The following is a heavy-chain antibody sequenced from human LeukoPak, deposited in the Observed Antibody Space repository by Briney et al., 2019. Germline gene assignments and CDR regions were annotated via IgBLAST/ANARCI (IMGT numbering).Heavy chain of an antibody. CDR3: ARAYQPLGGLSLPDY. J-gene: IGHJ4*02. Sequence: ASVKVSCKASGYTFTSYAMNWVRQAPGQGREWMGWINPNTGNPTYAPGFTGRFVFSLDTSVSTAYLQISGLKADDTAVYYCARAYQPLGGLSLPDYWGQGTLVSVSS. V-gene: IGHV7-4-1*02. D-gene: IGHD3-16*02. CDR2: INPNTGNP. CDR1: GYTFTSYA.